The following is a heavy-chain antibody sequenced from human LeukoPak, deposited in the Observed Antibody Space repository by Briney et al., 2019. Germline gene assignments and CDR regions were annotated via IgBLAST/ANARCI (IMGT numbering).Heavy chain of an antibody. Sequence: GGSLRLSCAASGFNFRSFGMHWVRQAPGKGLEWVAVISYAGSNIFYADSVKGRFTISRDNSKKTVYLQMNSLRAEDTAVYYCAKDAYDYDSRCPDYWGQGTLVTVSS. D-gene: IGHD3-22*01. V-gene: IGHV3-30*18. CDR2: ISYAGSNI. J-gene: IGHJ4*02. CDR3: AKDAYDYDSRCPDY. CDR1: GFNFRSFG.